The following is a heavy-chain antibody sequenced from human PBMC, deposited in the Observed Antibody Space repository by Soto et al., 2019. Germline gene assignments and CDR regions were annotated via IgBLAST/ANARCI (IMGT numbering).Heavy chain of an antibody. V-gene: IGHV3-23*01. CDR1: GFTFSNYA. CDR3: ATHHDSSCLCLSLDY. CDR2: ISASGGNT. J-gene: IGHJ4*02. D-gene: IGHD3-22*01. Sequence: ELQLLESGGDLVQPGGSLRLSCAASGFTFSNYALSWVRQTPGKGLEWVSAISASGGNTYYADSVEGRFTISRDNSGNTLYLQMKSLRAEDTAVYYCATHHDSSCLCLSLDYRGQGTLVTVSS.